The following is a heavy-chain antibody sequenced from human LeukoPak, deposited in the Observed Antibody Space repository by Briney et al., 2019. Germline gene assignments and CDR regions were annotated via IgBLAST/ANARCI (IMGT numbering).Heavy chain of an antibody. CDR3: AKNRRRGYFGSGSNFDY. V-gene: IGHV3-30*02. J-gene: IGHJ4*02. CDR2: IRYDGSNK. D-gene: IGHD3-10*01. Sequence: QTGGSLRLSCAASGFTFSSYGMHWVRQAPGKGLEWVAFIRYDGSNKYYADSVKGRFTISRDNAKNSLYLQMNSLRAEDMAFYYCAKNRRRGYFGSGSNFDYWGQGTLVTVSS. CDR1: GFTFSSYG.